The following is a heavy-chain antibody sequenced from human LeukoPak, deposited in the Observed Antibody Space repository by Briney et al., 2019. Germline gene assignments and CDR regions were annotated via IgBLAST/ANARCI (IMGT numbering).Heavy chain of an antibody. CDR1: GYTFTSYG. D-gene: IGHD3-22*01. J-gene: IGHJ3*02. V-gene: IGHV1-18*01. Sequence: ASVKVSCKASGYTFTSYGISWVRQAPGQGLEWMGWISAYNGNTNYAQKLQGRVTMTTDTSTSTAYMELRSLRSDDTAVYYCAREVAVGKYYYDSSGYSHDAFDIWGQGTMVTVSS. CDR3: AREVAVGKYYYDSSGYSHDAFDI. CDR2: ISAYNGNT.